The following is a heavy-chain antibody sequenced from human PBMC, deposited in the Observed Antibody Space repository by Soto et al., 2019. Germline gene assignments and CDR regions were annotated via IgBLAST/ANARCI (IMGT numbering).Heavy chain of an antibody. CDR1: GFTFSSYA. V-gene: IGHV3-23*01. CDR2: ISGSGGST. Sequence: EVQLLESGGGLVQPGGSLRLSCAASGFTFSSYAMNWVRQAPGKGLEWVSVISGSGGSTYYADAVKGRFTISRDNSKNTPYVQMKSLRAEDTAVYSCAKRTVGWYFDLWGRGTLVTVSS. D-gene: IGHD4-17*01. CDR3: AKRTVGWYFDL. J-gene: IGHJ2*01.